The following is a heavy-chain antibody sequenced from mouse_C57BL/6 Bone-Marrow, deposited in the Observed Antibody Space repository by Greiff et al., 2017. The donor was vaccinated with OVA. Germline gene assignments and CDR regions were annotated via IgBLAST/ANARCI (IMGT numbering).Heavy chain of an antibody. CDR2: INPYNGGT. J-gene: IGHJ4*01. V-gene: IGHV1-19*01. CDR3: ARWRVGYAMDY. CDR1: GYTFTDYY. D-gene: IGHD1-1*01. Sequence: VQLQQSGPVLVKPGASVKMSCKASGYTFTDYYMNWVKQSHGKSLEWIGVINPYNGGTSSNQKFKGKATLTVDTSSSTAYMELNSLTSEDSAVYYCARWRVGYAMDYWGQGTSVTVSS.